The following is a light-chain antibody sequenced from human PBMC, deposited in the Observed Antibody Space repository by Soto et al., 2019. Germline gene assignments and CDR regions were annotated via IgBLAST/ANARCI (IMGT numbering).Light chain of an antibody. CDR1: QSVSSN. CDR2: GAS. J-gene: IGKJ5*01. V-gene: IGKV3-15*01. Sequence: EITRTQSPARLSVSPWERATLSCMDRQSVSSNLAWYQQKPGPAPRLLIYGASTRATGIPARFSGSGSGTEFTLTISSLQSEDFAVYYCQQYNNWPSITFGQGTQLEIK. CDR3: QQYNNWPSIT.